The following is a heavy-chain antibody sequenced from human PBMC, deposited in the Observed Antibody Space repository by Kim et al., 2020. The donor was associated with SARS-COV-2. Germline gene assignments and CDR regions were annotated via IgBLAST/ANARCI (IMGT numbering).Heavy chain of an antibody. CDR3: ARWSITMRDYFDS. V-gene: IGHV4-4*09. J-gene: IGHJ4*02. D-gene: IGHD3-22*01. Sequence: YNPPLQMRVSISVETSKTQFSLKVSSVTAADADVYYCARWSITMRDYFDSWGQGTLVTVSS.